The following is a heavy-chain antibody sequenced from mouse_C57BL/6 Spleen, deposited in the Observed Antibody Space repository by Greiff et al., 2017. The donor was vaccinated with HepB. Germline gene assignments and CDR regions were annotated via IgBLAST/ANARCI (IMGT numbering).Heavy chain of an antibody. V-gene: IGHV1-76*01. CDR3: ARGGDYYGSSLYFDY. D-gene: IGHD1-1*01. J-gene: IGHJ2*01. CDR1: GYTFTDYY. CDR2: IYPGSGNT. Sequence: QVQLQQSGAELVRPGASVKLSCKASGYTFTDYYINWVKQRPGQGLEWIARIYPGSGNTYYNEKFKGKATLTAEKASSTAYMQLSSLTSEDSAVYFCARGGDYYGSSLYFDYWGQGTTLTVSS.